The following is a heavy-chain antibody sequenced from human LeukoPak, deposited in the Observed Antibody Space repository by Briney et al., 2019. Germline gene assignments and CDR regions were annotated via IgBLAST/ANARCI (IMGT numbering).Heavy chain of an antibody. V-gene: IGHV1-2*02. CDR2: INFNSGDT. CDR1: GYTFSGYY. J-gene: IGHJ4*02. CDR3: VRERGATVDY. D-gene: IGHD1-26*01. Sequence: GASVKVSCKASGYTFSGYYIHWVRQAPGQGLEWMGWINFNSGDTNYAQKFQGRVTVTRDTSISTTYMELSSLRADDTAIYHCVRERGATVDYWGQGNLVTVSS.